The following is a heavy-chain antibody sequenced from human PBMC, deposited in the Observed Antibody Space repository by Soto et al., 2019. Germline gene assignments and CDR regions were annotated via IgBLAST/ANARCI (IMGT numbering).Heavy chain of an antibody. CDR1: GYTFSSFG. CDR2: ISAYSGNT. Sequence: QVQLVQSGAEVKKPGASVTVSCKASGYTFSSFGISWVRQAPGQGLEWMGWISAYSGNTDYAQTLQGRVTMTTDTSTTTASMELRSLRSDATAVYFCARVGAYCSSTRCFDYWGQGTLVTVSS. J-gene: IGHJ4*02. V-gene: IGHV1-18*01. CDR3: ARVGAYCSSTRCFDY. D-gene: IGHD2-2*01.